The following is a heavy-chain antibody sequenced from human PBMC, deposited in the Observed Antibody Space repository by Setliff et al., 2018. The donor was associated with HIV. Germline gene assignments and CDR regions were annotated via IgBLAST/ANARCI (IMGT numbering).Heavy chain of an antibody. CDR1: GFTFSSYA. CDR2: IRGKAYGETA. V-gene: IGHV3-49*04. D-gene: IGHD6-19*01. J-gene: IGHJ4*02. Sequence: LRLSCAASGFTFSSYAMSWVRQAPGKGLEWVGFIRGKAYGETADFAASLKGRFTISRDDSKSIAYLQMNSLKTEDTAVYYCARGVPAVTGYHFDYWGQGTLVTVSS. CDR3: ARGVPAVTGYHFDY.